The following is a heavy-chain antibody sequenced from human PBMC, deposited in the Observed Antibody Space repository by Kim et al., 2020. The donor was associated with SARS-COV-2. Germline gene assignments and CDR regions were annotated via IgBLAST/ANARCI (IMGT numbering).Heavy chain of an antibody. J-gene: IGHJ5*02. CDR3: ARVYPAISLSWFDP. CDR1: GGTFSSYA. V-gene: IGHV1-69*13. Sequence: SVKVSCKASGGTFSSYAISWVRQAPGQGLEWMGGIIPIFGTANYAQKFQGRVTITADESTSTAYMELSSLRSEDTAVYYCARVYPAISLSWFDPWGQGTLVTVSS. CDR2: IIPIFGTA. D-gene: IGHD2-21*02.